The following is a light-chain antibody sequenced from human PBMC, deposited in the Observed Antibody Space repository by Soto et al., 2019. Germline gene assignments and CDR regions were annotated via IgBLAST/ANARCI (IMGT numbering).Light chain of an antibody. Sequence: QSVLTQPASVSGSPGQSITISCTGTSSDVGGYNYVSWYQQHPGKAPKLMIYEVSNRPSGGSNRFSGSKSGNTASLTISGLQAEDEADYYCSSYTSSSTPLVFGTGTKVTVL. CDR1: SSDVGGYNY. J-gene: IGLJ1*01. V-gene: IGLV2-14*01. CDR3: SSYTSSSTPLV. CDR2: EVS.